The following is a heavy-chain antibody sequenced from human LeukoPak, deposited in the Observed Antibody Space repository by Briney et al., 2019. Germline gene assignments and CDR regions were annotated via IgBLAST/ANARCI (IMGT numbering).Heavy chain of an antibody. CDR1: VGSISSSRYY. V-gene: IGHV4-39*01. J-gene: IGHJ4*02. D-gene: IGHD5-24*01. CDR3: ARRDGYNGPLDY. CDR2: IYYSGST. Sequence: SETLSLTCTVSVGSISSSRYYWDWVRQPPGKGLEWIVVIYYSGSTYYNPSLKSRVTISVDTSKTQFSLKVTSMTAADAAVYYCARRDGYNGPLDYWGQGTLVTVSS.